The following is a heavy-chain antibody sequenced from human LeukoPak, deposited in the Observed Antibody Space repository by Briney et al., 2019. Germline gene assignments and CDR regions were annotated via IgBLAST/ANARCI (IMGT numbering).Heavy chain of an antibody. J-gene: IGHJ2*01. D-gene: IGHD6-6*01. Sequence: SETLSLTCTVSGGSISSYYWSWIRQPAGKGLEWIGRIYTSGSTNYNPSLKSRVTMSVDTSKNQFSLKLSSVTAADTAVYYCARAGYSSSSKRGSFWYFDLWGRGTLVTVSS. V-gene: IGHV4-4*07. CDR3: ARAGYSSSSKRGSFWYFDL. CDR2: IYTSGST. CDR1: GGSISSYY.